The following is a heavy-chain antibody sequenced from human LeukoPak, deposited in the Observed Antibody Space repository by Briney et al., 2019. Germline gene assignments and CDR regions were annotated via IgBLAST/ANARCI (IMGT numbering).Heavy chain of an antibody. V-gene: IGHV3-66*02. CDR2: IYSGGST. CDR1: GFTVNNNY. J-gene: IGHJ4*02. CDR3: ARGASLYSSGWYYAY. Sequence: GGSLRLSCAASGFTVNNNYMSWVRQAPRKGLEWVSVIYSGGSTYYADSVKGRFTISRDNSKNTLYLQMNSLRAEDTAVYYCARGASLYSSGWYYAYWGQGTLVTVSS. D-gene: IGHD6-19*01.